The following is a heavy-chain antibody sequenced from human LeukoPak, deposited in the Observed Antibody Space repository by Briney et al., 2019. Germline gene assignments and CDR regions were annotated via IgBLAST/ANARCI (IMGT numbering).Heavy chain of an antibody. V-gene: IGHV3-23*01. D-gene: IGHD3-16*01. CDR2: ISGSGDNT. J-gene: IGHJ5*02. CDR3: ARGAGDGFNP. Sequence: GGSLRLSCAASGFTFSSYAMNWVRQAPGKGLEWISSISGSGDNTYYADSVKGRFTISRENAKNSVYLQMNSLRVGDTAVYYCARGAGDGFNPWGQGTLVTVSS. CDR1: GFTFSSYA.